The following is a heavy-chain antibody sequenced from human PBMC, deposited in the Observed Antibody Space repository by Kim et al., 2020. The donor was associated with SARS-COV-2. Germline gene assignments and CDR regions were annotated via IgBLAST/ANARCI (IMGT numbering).Heavy chain of an antibody. CDR1: GGSISSYY. CDR2: IYYSGST. D-gene: IGHD3-3*01. J-gene: IGHJ4*02. Sequence: SETLSLTCTVSGGSISSYYWSWIRQPPGKGLEWIGYIYYSGSTNYNPSLKSRVTISVDTSKNQFSLKLSSVTAADTAVYYCARHRDFGVAPYYFDYWGQGTLVTVSS. V-gene: IGHV4-59*08. CDR3: ARHRDFGVAPYYFDY.